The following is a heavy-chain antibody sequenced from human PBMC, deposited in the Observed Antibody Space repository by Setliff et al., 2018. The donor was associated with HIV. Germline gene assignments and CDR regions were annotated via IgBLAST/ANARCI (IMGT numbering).Heavy chain of an antibody. J-gene: IGHJ6*02. D-gene: IGHD5-12*01. CDR2: ISYDGRRE. Sequence: GESLKISCAASGFTFSTHGIHWVRQAPGKGLEWAAVISYDGRREHYADSVKGRFTISRDNSRNTLDLHMTSLSAEDTAVYYCARDQLNLRSYFYFGVDVWGQGTTVTVSS. CDR3: ARDQLNLRSYFYFGVDV. CDR1: GFTFSTHG. V-gene: IGHV3-30*04.